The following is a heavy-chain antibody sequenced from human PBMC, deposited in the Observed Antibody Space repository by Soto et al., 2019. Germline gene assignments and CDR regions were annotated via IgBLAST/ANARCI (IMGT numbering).Heavy chain of an antibody. Sequence: GGSLRLSCAASGFTFSSYSMNWVRQAPGKGLEWVSSISSSSSYIYYADSVKGRFTISRDNAKNSLYLQMNSLRAEDTAVYYCARAEISFHDAFDIWGQGTMVTVSS. V-gene: IGHV3-21*01. CDR1: GFTFSSYS. D-gene: IGHD3-3*02. CDR2: ISSSSSYI. CDR3: ARAEISFHDAFDI. J-gene: IGHJ3*02.